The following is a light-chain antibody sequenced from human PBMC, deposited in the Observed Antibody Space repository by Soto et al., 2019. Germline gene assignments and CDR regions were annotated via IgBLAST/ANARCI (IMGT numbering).Light chain of an antibody. CDR3: QQYHLYWT. CDR1: QRIATW. Sequence: PFTQSPSTLSASVGDRVTINCRASQRIATWLAWYQHQPGSAPKLLIYGASTLQSGVPSRFSGSGSGAEFTLTIDNLQPEDFATYYCQQYHLYWTFGPGTKVDIK. CDR2: GAS. J-gene: IGKJ1*01. V-gene: IGKV1-5*01.